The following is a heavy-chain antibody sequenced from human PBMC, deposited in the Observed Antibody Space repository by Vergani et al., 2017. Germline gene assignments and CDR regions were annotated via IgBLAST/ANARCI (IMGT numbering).Heavy chain of an antibody. CDR3: TSHGALVAANNWFDP. D-gene: IGHD2-15*01. Sequence: QVQLQESGPGLVKPSETLSLTCTVSNDSVSNTFYYWGWIRQTPGKGLEWIGSIYYSGSTYYNPSLESRVTMSVDTSKSQFSLKLSSVTAADTAVYYCTSHGALVAANNWFDPWGQGTLVTVSS. V-gene: IGHV4-39*01. CDR1: NDSVSNTFYY. CDR2: IYYSGST. J-gene: IGHJ5*02.